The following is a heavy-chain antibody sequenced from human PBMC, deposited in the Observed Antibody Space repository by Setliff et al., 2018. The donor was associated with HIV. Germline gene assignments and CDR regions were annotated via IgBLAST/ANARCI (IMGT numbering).Heavy chain of an antibody. V-gene: IGHV1-8*02. CDR2: MNPNSGNT. D-gene: IGHD2-2*01. CDR3: ARAPRGVGSSSHFDY. Sequence: ASVKVSCKASGYTFSNYDINWVRQATGQGLEWMGWMNPNSGNTGYAQKFQGRVTMTRNTSISTAYMQLSSLRSEDAAVYFCARAPRGVGSSSHFDYWGRGTLVTV. CDR1: GYTFSNYD. J-gene: IGHJ4*02.